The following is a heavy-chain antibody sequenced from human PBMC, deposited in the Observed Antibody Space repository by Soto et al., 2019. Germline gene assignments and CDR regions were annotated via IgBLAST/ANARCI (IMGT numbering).Heavy chain of an antibody. CDR1: GDSISSGGYS. Sequence: PSETLSLTCAVSGDSISSGGYSWSWIRQPPGKVLEWIGYIYRGGSTSYNPSLNSRVTISLDSSKNQFSLRLSSVTAADTAVYYCTRSLGLTALFDYWDQGSLVTVSS. D-gene: IGHD2-21*02. V-gene: IGHV4-30-2*01. J-gene: IGHJ4*02. CDR2: IYRGGST. CDR3: TRSLGLTALFDY.